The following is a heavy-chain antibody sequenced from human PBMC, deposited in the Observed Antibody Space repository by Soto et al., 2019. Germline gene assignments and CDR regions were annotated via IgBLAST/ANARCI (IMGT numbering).Heavy chain of an antibody. Sequence: PWGSLRLSCAASGFTFISYAMSWFRQSPGKGLEWVSAISGSGGSTYYADSVKGRFTISRDNSKNTLYLQMNSLRAEDTAVYYCAKVQIPYYYDSSGYLVDYWGQGTLVTVSS. CDR2: ISGSGGST. V-gene: IGHV3-23*01. J-gene: IGHJ4*02. D-gene: IGHD3-22*01. CDR3: AKVQIPYYYDSSGYLVDY. CDR1: GFTFISYA.